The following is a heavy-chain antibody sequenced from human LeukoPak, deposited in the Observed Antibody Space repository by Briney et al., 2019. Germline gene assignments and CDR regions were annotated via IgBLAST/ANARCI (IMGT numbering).Heavy chain of an antibody. Sequence: GGSLRLSCAASGFTFSSYAMRWVRQAPGKGLEWVSAISGSGGSTYYADSVKGRFTISRDNSKNTLYLQMNSLRAEDTAVYYCAKTVGASYWYFDLWGRGTLVTVSS. D-gene: IGHD1-26*01. CDR1: GFTFSSYA. V-gene: IGHV3-23*01. J-gene: IGHJ2*01. CDR3: AKTVGASYWYFDL. CDR2: ISGSGGST.